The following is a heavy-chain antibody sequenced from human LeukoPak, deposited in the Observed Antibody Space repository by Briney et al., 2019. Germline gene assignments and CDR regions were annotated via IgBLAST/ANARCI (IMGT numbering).Heavy chain of an antibody. CDR1: GGSFSGYY. CDR3: ARGVDTAMVYYYYYMDV. J-gene: IGHJ6*03. CDR2: INHSGST. V-gene: IGHV4-34*01. Sequence: SETLSLTCAVYGGSFSGYYWSWIRQPPGKGLEWIGEINHSGSTNYNPSLKSRVTISVDTSKNQFSLKLSSVTAADTAVYYCARGVDTAMVYYYYYMDVWGKGTTVTVSS. D-gene: IGHD5-18*01.